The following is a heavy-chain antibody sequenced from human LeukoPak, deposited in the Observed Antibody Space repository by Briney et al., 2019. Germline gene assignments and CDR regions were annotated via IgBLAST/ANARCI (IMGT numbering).Heavy chain of an antibody. Sequence: ASVKVSCKASGYTFTGYNMHWVRQAPGQGLEWMGWINPNSGGTNYAQKFQGRGTMTRDTSISTAYMELSRLRSDDTAVYYCARDGGSQKNIDYWGKGTLVTVSS. CDR3: ARDGGSQKNIDY. CDR1: GYTFTGYN. D-gene: IGHD1-26*01. V-gene: IGHV1-2*02. J-gene: IGHJ4*02. CDR2: INPNSGGT.